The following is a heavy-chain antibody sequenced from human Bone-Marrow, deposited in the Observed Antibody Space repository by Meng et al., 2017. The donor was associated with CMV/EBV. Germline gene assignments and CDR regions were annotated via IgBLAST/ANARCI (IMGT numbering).Heavy chain of an antibody. J-gene: IGHJ6*02. CDR2: IYSGGST. CDR3: ARDGRGGYYYGMDV. D-gene: IGHD3-16*01. CDR1: GFTVSSNY. Sequence: GESLKISCAASGFTVSSNYMSWVRQAPGKGLEWVSVIYSGGSTYYADSVKGRFTISRDKSKNTLYLQMNSLRAEDTAVYDCARDGRGGYYYGMDVWGQGTTVTVSS. V-gene: IGHV3-53*01.